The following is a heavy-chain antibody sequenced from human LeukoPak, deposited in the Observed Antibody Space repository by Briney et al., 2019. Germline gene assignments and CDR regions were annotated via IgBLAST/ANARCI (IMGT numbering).Heavy chain of an antibody. D-gene: IGHD6-19*01. CDR1: GFTFSSYW. CDR2: IKQDGSEK. J-gene: IGHJ4*02. V-gene: IGHV3-7*01. Sequence: GGSLRLSCAASGFTFSSYWMTWVRRAPGKGLEWVANIKQDGSEKYYVDSVKGRFTISRDNAKNSLYLQMNSLRAEDTAVYYCAKDMSGWTYFDYWGQGTLVTVSS. CDR3: AKDMSGWTYFDY.